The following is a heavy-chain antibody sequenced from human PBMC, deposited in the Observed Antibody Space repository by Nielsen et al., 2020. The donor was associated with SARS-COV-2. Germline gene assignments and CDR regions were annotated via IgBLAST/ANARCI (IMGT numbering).Heavy chain of an antibody. CDR1: GYTFTAYA. CDR3: ARSRGCSATSCFFDY. D-gene: IGHD2-2*01. J-gene: IGHJ4*02. Sequence: ASVKVSCKASGYTFTAYAIHWVRRDPGQRLEWMGWINSDSGNTKYSQKFRGRVTITRDTSASTAYMELSGLSSEDTAVYYCARSRGCSATSCFFDYWGQGALVTVSS. CDR2: INSDSGNT. V-gene: IGHV1-3*04.